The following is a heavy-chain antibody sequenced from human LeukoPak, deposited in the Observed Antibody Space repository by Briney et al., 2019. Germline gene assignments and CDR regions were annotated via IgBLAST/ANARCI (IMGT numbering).Heavy chain of an antibody. J-gene: IGHJ3*02. V-gene: IGHV4-31*03. CDR1: GGSISSGGYY. CDR3: ARGYTGLRRDAFDI. D-gene: IGHD4-17*01. Sequence: SETLSLTCTVSGGSISSGGYYLSWIRQHPGRGLEWIVYIYYSGSTYYNPSLKSRVTISVDTSKNQFSLKLSSVTAADTAVYYCARGYTGLRRDAFDIWGQGTMVTVSS. CDR2: IYYSGST.